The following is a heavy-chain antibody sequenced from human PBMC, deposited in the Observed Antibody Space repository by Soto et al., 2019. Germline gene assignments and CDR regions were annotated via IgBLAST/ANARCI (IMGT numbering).Heavy chain of an antibody. Sequence: PSETLSLTCAVDDGYFSTYYWNWIRQAPGKGLEWIGKINHSGSNNYNPSLKSRVTISIDMSKRQVSLKLSSVTAADTAVYYCARGGSSDWQVALDIWGQGTMVTVSS. J-gene: IGHJ3*02. CDR2: INHSGSN. CDR1: DGYFSTYY. CDR3: ARGGSSDWQVALDI. D-gene: IGHD6-19*01. V-gene: IGHV4-34*01.